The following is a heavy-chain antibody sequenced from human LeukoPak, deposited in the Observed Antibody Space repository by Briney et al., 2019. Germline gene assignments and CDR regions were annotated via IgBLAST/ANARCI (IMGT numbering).Heavy chain of an antibody. D-gene: IGHD2-8*01. Sequence: SETLSLTCSVSGGSISSSSYYWGWIRQPPGKGLEWIGSIYYSGSTYHNPSLKSRITISVDTSKNQFSLKLSSVTAADTAVYYCASKPKGYCTNGVCYSVFDYWGQGTLVTVSS. V-gene: IGHV4-39*01. CDR2: IYYSGST. CDR1: GGSISSSSYY. CDR3: ASKPKGYCTNGVCYSVFDY. J-gene: IGHJ4*02.